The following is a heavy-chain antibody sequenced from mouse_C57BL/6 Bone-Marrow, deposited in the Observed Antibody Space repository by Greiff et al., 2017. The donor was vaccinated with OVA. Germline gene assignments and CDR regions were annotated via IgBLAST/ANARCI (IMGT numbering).Heavy chain of an antibody. Sequence: VQRVESGPGLVAPSQSLSITCTVSGFSLTSYGVHWVRQPPGKGLEWLVVIWSDGSTTYNSALKSRLSISKDNSKSQVFLKMNSLQTDDTAMYYCASSTIVTTYAMDYWGQGTSVTVSS. D-gene: IGHD2-5*01. V-gene: IGHV2-6*03. J-gene: IGHJ4*01. CDR1: GFSLTSYG. CDR2: IWSDGST. CDR3: ASSTIVTTYAMDY.